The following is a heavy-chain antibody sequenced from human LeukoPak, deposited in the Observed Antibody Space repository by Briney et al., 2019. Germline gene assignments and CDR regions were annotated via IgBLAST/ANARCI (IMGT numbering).Heavy chain of an antibody. V-gene: IGHV3-23*01. D-gene: IGHD6-6*01. CDR1: GFTFSSYA. Sequence: GGSLRLSCAASGFTFSSYAMSWVRQAPGKGLEWVSAISGSGGSTYYADSVKGRFTISRDNSKNTLYLQMNSPRAEDTAVYYCGAARPSEWFDPWGQGTLVTVSS. CDR3: GAARPSEWFDP. CDR2: ISGSGGST. J-gene: IGHJ5*02.